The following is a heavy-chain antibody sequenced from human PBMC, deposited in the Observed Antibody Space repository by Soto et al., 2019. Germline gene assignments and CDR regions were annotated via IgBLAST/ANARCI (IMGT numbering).Heavy chain of an antibody. V-gene: IGHV1-18*01. D-gene: IGHD3-10*01. CDR1: GYTFTSYG. CDR3: ARDLQFLWFGEGFDP. CDR2: ISAYNGNT. J-gene: IGHJ5*02. Sequence: QVQLVQSGAEVKKPGASVKVSCKAPGYTFTSYGISWVRQAPGQGLEWMGWISAYNGNTNYAQKLQGRVTMTTDTSTSTAYMELRSLRSDDTAVYYCARDLQFLWFGEGFDPWGQGTLVTVSS.